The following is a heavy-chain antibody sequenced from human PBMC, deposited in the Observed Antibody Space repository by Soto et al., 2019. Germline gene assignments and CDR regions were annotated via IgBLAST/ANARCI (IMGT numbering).Heavy chain of an antibody. Sequence: SDTLYLTCPFSGFSIRRGVCYWSWIRQHPGPGLEWIGHIYYSGSTYYNPSLKSRVTISVDTSKNQFSLKLSSVTAADTAVYYCARSKDLAVATFDYWGQGTLVPVSS. CDR2: IYYSGST. CDR3: ARSKDLAVATFDY. J-gene: IGHJ4*02. V-gene: IGHV4-31*03. D-gene: IGHD6-19*01. CDR1: GFSIRRGVCY.